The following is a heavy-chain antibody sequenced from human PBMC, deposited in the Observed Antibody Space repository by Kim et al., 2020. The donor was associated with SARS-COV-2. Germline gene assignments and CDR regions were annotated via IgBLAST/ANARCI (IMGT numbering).Heavy chain of an antibody. CDR2: IRSKANSYAT. V-gene: IGHV3-73*01. Sequence: GGSLRLSCAGSGFAFSGSAMHWVRQASGKGLEWVGRIRSKANSYATAYAVSVKGRFTISRDESKNTAFLQMNSLKTEDTAVYYCARLGFGQLLDYWGQGTLVTFSS. CDR1: GFAFSGSA. D-gene: IGHD3-10*01. J-gene: IGHJ4*02. CDR3: ARLGFGQLLDY.